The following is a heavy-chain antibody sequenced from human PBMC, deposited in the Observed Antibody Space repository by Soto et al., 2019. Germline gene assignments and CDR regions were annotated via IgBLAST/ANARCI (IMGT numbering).Heavy chain of an antibody. J-gene: IGHJ6*03. Sequence: GGSLRLSCAASGFTFSSHAMTWVRQVPGKGLEWVSVISVSGASTYYAGSVKGRFTVSRDNSNYTLYLQMNGLRADDTAVYYCAHIPGMVRGVTGHYYYQYTDVWGKGAMVTVSS. CDR3: AHIPGMVRGVTGHYYYQYTDV. V-gene: IGHV3-23*01. CDR1: GFTFSSHA. CDR2: ISVSGAST. D-gene: IGHD3-10*01.